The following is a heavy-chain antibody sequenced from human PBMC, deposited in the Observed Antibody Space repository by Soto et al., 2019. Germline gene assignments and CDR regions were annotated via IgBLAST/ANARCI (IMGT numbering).Heavy chain of an antibody. CDR1: GFTFSSYS. J-gene: IGHJ4*02. CDR2: FRAGGDDGTT. CDR3: AKKVNSGSGSQYFDY. Sequence: GGSLRLSCVASGFTFSSYSMSWVRQAPGKGLEWVSGFRAGGDDGTTYYADSAKGRFTISRDNSKNMLFLQMNSLRAEDTAIYYCAKKVNSGSGSQYFDYFGQGTLVTVSS. V-gene: IGHV3-23*01. D-gene: IGHD3-10*01.